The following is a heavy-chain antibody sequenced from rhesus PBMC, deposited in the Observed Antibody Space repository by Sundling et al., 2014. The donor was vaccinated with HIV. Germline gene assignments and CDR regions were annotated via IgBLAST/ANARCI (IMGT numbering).Heavy chain of an antibody. Sequence: QVQLQESGPGLVKPSETLSLTCAVSGYSISGDDSWGWVRQPPGKGLEFIGYISDSSGSAYYNPSLKSRVTFSRDTSKNQVSLNLTSVTAADTAVYYCARDSIAGSVGFDYWGQGVLVTVSS. J-gene: IGHJ4*01. V-gene: IGHV4-99*02. CDR2: ISDSSGSA. D-gene: IGHD1-1-1*01. CDR1: GYSISGDDS. CDR3: ARDSIAGSVGFDY.